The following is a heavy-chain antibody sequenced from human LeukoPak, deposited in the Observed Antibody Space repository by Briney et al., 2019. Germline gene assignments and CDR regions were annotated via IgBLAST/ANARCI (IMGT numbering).Heavy chain of an antibody. Sequence: PGGSLRLSCAASGFTFSSYGMSWVRQAPGKGLEWVSSISSSSSYIYYADSVKGRFTISRDNAKNSLYLQMNSLRAEDTAVYYCASDYGQLPGAFDIWGQGTMVTVSS. CDR2: ISSSSSYI. V-gene: IGHV3-21*01. CDR3: ASDYGQLPGAFDI. D-gene: IGHD4-17*01. J-gene: IGHJ3*02. CDR1: GFTFSSYG.